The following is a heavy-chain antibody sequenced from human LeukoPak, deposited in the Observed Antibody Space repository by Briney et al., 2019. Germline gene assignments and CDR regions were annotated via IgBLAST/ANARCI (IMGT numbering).Heavy chain of an antibody. J-gene: IGHJ4*02. Sequence: AETLCLTCTASGFSISSYYLSWVRQPPGKGLDWVGCIFSSGSTTYNPSVKSRVNISVDTSKNQFSLKLSSVTAADTAVYYCARHAIECSKGVSHRAHCHYWAQGPLVAVSS. CDR2: IFSSGST. D-gene: IGHD2-8*01. V-gene: IGHV4-4*09. CDR1: GFSISSYY. CDR3: ARHAIECSKGVSHRAHCHY.